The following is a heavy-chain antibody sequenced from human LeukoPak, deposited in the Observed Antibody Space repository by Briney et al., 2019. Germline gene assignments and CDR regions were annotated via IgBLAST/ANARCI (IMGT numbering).Heavy chain of an antibody. CDR2: IYTSGST. CDR1: GGSISSGSYY. D-gene: IGHD4-11*01. Sequence: SQTLSLTCTVSGGSISSGSYYWSWIRQPAGKGLEWIGRIYTSGSTNYNPSLKSRVTISVDTSKNQFSLKLSSVTAADTAVYYYARDYSNFGWFDPWGQGTLVTVSS. CDR3: ARDYSNFGWFDP. J-gene: IGHJ5*02. V-gene: IGHV4-61*02.